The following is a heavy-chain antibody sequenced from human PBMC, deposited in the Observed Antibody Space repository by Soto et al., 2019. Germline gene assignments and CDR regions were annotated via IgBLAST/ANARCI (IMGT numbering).Heavy chain of an antibody. CDR3: AGDDVGSSTVCHKWCDP. D-gene: IGHD2-15*01. CDR2: IYPGDSNI. CDR1: GYSFTNYW. J-gene: IGHJ5*02. Sequence: GESLKISCKGSGYSFTNYWIGWVRQMPGKGLEWMGSIYPGDSNIRYSPSFQGEVTISAAKSITTAYLQWSGLKASDTAMYYCAGDDVGSSTVCHKWCDPWGQGTLVT. V-gene: IGHV5-51*01.